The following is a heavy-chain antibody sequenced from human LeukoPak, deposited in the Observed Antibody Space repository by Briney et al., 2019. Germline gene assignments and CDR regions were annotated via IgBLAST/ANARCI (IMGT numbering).Heavy chain of an antibody. V-gene: IGHV3-23*01. CDR2: ISGSGGST. CDR1: GFTFSNYA. Sequence: GGSLRLSCVASGFTFSNYAMHWVRQAPGKGLEWVSAISGSGGSTYYADSVKGRFTISRDNSKNTLYLQMNSLRAEDTAVYYCAKDQSDSGPTPDYWGQGTLVTVSS. J-gene: IGHJ4*02. CDR3: AKDQSDSGPTPDY. D-gene: IGHD2-15*01.